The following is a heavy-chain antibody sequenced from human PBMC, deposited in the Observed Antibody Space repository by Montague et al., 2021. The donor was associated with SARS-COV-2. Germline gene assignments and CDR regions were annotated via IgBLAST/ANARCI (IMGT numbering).Heavy chain of an antibody. Sequence: TLSLTCTVSGGSISSGGYYWSWIRQHPGKGLEWIGCIYYSGSTYYNPSPKSRVTISVDTSKNQFSLKLSSVTAADTAVYYCARVKSMITFGGVIVLFDYWGQGTLVTVSS. CDR2: IYYSGST. V-gene: IGHV4-31*03. CDR1: GGSISSGGYY. J-gene: IGHJ4*02. D-gene: IGHD3-16*02. CDR3: ARVKSMITFGGVIVLFDY.